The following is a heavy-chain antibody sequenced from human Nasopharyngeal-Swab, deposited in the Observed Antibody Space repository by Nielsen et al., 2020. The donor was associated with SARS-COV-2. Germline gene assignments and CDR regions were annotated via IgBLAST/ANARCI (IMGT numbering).Heavy chain of an antibody. D-gene: IGHD2-15*01. CDR1: GFTFSSYG. Sequence: GGSLRLSCAASGFTFSSYGMHWVRQAPGKGLEWVAVIWYDGSNKYYADSVKGRFTISRDSSKNTLYLQMNSLRAEDTAVYYCAREVALYGMDVWGQGTTVTVSS. CDR2: IWYDGSNK. J-gene: IGHJ6*02. V-gene: IGHV3-33*01. CDR3: AREVALYGMDV.